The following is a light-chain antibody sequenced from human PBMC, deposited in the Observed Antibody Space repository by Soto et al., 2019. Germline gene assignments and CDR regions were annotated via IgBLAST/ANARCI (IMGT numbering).Light chain of an antibody. CDR3: VLYMGSGIWV. V-gene: IGLV8-61*01. CDR2: STN. Sequence: QAVVTQEPSFSVSPGRTVTLTCGLSSGSVSTSYHPSWYQQTPGQAPRTLIYSTNTRSSGVPDRFSGSIVGNKAALTITGAQADDESDYYCVLYMGSGIWVFGGGTHLTVL. J-gene: IGLJ3*02. CDR1: SGSVSTSYH.